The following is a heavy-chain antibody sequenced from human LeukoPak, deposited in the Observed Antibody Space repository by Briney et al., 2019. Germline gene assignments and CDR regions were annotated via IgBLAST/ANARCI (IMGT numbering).Heavy chain of an antibody. Sequence: PGGSLRLSCAASGFTFSSYAMSCVRQAPGKGLEWVLAISGSGGSTYYADSVKGRFTISRDNSKNTLYLQMNSLRAEDTAVYYCAKDHVVRSVVAYYFDYWGQGTLVTVSS. J-gene: IGHJ4*02. CDR3: AKDHVVRSVVAYYFDY. D-gene: IGHD2-15*01. V-gene: IGHV3-23*01. CDR2: ISGSGGST. CDR1: GFTFSSYA.